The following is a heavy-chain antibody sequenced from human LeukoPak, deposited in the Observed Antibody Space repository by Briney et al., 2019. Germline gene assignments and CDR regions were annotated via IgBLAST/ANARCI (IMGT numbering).Heavy chain of an antibody. CDR3: ARDHVAGSYWSLFFDY. D-gene: IGHD3-10*01. CDR1: GYTFTSYG. CDR2: ISAYNGNT. J-gene: IGHJ4*02. Sequence: REASVKVSCKASGYTFTSYGSSWVRQAPGQGLEWMGWISAYNGNTNYAQKLQGRVTMTTDTSTSTAYMELRSLRSDDTAVYYCARDHVAGSYWSLFFDYWGQGTLVTVSS. V-gene: IGHV1-18*01.